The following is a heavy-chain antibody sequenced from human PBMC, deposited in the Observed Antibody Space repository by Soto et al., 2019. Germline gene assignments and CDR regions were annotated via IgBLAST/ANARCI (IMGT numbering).Heavy chain of an antibody. CDR1: GFTFSSYD. CDR2: IGTAGDT. D-gene: IGHD6-13*01. Sequence: GGSLRLSCAASGFTFSSYDMHWVRQATGKGLEWVSAIGTAGDTYYPGSVKGRFTISRENAKNSLYLQMNSLRAEDTAVYYCARDLIAAADYSGYYYYGMDVWGQGTTVTVSS. J-gene: IGHJ6*02. CDR3: ARDLIAAADYSGYYYYGMDV. V-gene: IGHV3-13*01.